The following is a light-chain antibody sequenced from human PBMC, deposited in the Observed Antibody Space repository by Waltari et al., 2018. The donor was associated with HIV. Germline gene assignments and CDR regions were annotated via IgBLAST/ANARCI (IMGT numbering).Light chain of an antibody. V-gene: IGLV2-14*01. CDR3: TSYRSGSTLV. J-gene: IGLJ2*01. CDR1: TSDVGGFDY. Sequence: QSALTQPASVSGSPGQSITISCAGTTSDVGGFDYVSWYQQHPGKAPNLMRFEFTYRPSGVSHRFSGSKAGNTASLTISGLQAEDEADYYCTSYRSGSTLVVGGGTKVTVL. CDR2: EFT.